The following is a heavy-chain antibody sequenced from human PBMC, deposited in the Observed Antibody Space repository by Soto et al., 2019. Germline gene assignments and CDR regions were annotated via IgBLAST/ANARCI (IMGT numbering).Heavy chain of an antibody. CDR3: ARKGPRGVRGNWFDP. V-gene: IGHV4-34*01. D-gene: IGHD3-10*01. CDR2: INHSGST. CDR1: GGSFSGYY. J-gene: IGHJ5*02. Sequence: PLETLSLTCAVYGGSFSGYYWSWIRQPPGKGLEWIGEINHSGSTNYNPSLKSRVTISVDTSKNQFSLKLSSVTAADTAVYYCARKGPRGVRGNWFDPWGQGTQVTVSS.